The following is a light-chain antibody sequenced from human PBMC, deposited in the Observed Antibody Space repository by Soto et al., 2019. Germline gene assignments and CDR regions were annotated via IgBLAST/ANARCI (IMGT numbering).Light chain of an antibody. V-gene: IGKV3-11*01. Sequence: EIVLTQSPATLSLSPGERATLSCRASQSVSSYLAWYQQKPGQAPRLLIYDASNRATGIPARFSGGGSGTDFTLPFSSLDPEDFAVYYCQQRSNWPHIPFGQGTRLEIK. CDR1: QSVSSY. CDR2: DAS. CDR3: QQRSNWPHIP. J-gene: IGKJ5*01.